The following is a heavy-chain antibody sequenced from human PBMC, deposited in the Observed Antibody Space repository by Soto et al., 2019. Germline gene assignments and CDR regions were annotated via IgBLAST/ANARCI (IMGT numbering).Heavy chain of an antibody. CDR1: GFTFSSYW. CDR3: ARGSGSYNLDI. CDR2: IWYDGSNK. V-gene: IGHV3-33*08. J-gene: IGHJ3*02. D-gene: IGHD1-26*01. Sequence: PGGSLRLSCAASGFTFSSYWMHWVRQAPGKGLEWVAVIWYDGSNKYYADSVKGRFTISRDNSKNTLNLQMNSLRAEDTAVYYCARGSGSYNLDIWGQGTLVTVSS.